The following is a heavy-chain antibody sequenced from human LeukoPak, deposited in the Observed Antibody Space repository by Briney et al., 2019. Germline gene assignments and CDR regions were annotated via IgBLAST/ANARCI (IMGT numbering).Heavy chain of an antibody. Sequence: ASVNLSCNASGYTFTSYDISWVREAPGQGLEWMGWISAYNGNTNYAQKLLGRVTMTTGTSTSTAYMELRSLISDDTTVYYCATSKYYYDSSGYYPLYHFYYWGQGTLVTVSS. V-gene: IGHV1-18*01. D-gene: IGHD3-22*01. CDR2: ISAYNGNT. J-gene: IGHJ4*02. CDR1: GYTFTSYD. CDR3: ATSKYYYDSSGYYPLYHFYY.